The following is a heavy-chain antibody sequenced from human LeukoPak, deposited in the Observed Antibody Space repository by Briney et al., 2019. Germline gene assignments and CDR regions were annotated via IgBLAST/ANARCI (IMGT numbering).Heavy chain of an antibody. CDR1: GFTFSSYG. CDR2: IWYDGSNK. J-gene: IGHJ4*02. CDR3: ARDSSGGDFDY. D-gene: IGHD2-21*01. Sequence: PGGSLRLSCAASGFTFSSYGMHWVRQAPGKGLEWVAVIWYDGSNKYYADSVKGRFTISRDNSKNTLYLQMNSLRAEDTAVYYCARDSSGGDFDYWGQGTLVTVSS. V-gene: IGHV3-33*01.